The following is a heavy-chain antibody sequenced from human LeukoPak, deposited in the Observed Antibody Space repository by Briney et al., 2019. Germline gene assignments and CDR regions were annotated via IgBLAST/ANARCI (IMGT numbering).Heavy chain of an antibody. Sequence: GGSLRLPCAASGFTVSSNLMSWVRQAPGRGLEWVSLIYSGGGTYHADSVKGRFTISRDNSKNTLYLQMNSLRAEDTAVYYCASGSPPDYWGQGTLVTISS. J-gene: IGHJ4*02. CDR2: IYSGGGT. CDR1: GFTVSSNL. D-gene: IGHD1-26*01. V-gene: IGHV3-53*01. CDR3: ASGSPPDY.